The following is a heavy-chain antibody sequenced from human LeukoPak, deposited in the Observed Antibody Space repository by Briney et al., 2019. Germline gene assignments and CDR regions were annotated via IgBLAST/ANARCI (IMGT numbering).Heavy chain of an antibody. D-gene: IGHD4-17*01. CDR1: GFTFSSYS. V-gene: IGHV3-21*01. CDR3: AIMTMVTTSAAFHI. J-gene: IGHJ3*02. CDR2: ISSSSSYI. Sequence: GGTLRLSCAASGFTFSSYSMNWVRQAPGKGLEWVSSISSSSSYIYYADSVKGRFTISRDNAKNSLYLQMNSLRAEDTAVYYCAIMTMVTTSAAFHIWDQGTMVTVSS.